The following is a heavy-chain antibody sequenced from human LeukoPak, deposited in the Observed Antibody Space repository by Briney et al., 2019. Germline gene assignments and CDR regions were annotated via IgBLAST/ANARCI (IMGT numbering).Heavy chain of an antibody. V-gene: IGHV4-34*01. CDR2: INHSGST. Sequence: PSETLSLTCAVYGGSFSGYYWSWIRQPPGKGLEWIGEINHSGSTNYNPSLKSRVTISVDTSKNQFSLKLSSVTAADTAVYYCARGPSTIPEYFDLWGRGTLVTVSS. D-gene: IGHD1-14*01. CDR3: ARGPSTIPEYFDL. CDR1: GGSFSGYY. J-gene: IGHJ2*01.